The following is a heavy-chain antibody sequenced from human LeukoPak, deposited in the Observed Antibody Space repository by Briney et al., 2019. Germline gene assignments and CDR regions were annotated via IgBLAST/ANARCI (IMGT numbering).Heavy chain of an antibody. D-gene: IGHD6-19*01. Sequence: SETLSLTCTVSGGSVSSGSYYWSWIRQPPGKGLEWIGYIYYSGSTNYNPSLKSRVTISVDTSKNQFSLKLSSVTAADTAVYYCASNIAVADSFDPWGQGTLVTVSS. CDR3: ASNIAVADSFDP. CDR1: GGSVSSGSYY. V-gene: IGHV4-61*01. J-gene: IGHJ5*02. CDR2: IYYSGST.